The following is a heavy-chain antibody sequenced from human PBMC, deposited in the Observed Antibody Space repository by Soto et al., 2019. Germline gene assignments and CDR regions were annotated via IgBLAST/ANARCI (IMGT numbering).Heavy chain of an antibody. V-gene: IGHV3-7*04. D-gene: IGHD3-10*01. CDR3: ARALGGSMVRGVIINIPIDAFDI. J-gene: IGHJ3*02. CDR2: IKQDGSEK. CDR1: GFTFSSYW. Sequence: QTGGSLRLSCAASGFTFSSYWMSWVRQAPGKGLEWVANIKQDGSEKYYVDSVKGRFTISRDNAKNSLYLQMNSLRAEDTAVYYCARALGGSMVRGVIINIPIDAFDIWGQGTMVTVSS.